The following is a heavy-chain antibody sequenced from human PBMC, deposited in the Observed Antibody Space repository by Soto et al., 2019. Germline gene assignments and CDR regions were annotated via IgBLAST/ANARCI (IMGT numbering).Heavy chain of an antibody. CDR3: ARALYVGSFYYYGMDV. J-gene: IGHJ6*02. CDR2: ISYDGSNK. Sequence: QVQLVESGGGVVQPGRSLRLSCAASGFTFNSYAMHWVRQAPGKGLECVAVISYDGSNKYYADSVKGRFTISRDNSKNTLYMQVNSLRAEDTAVYDCARALYVGSFYYYGMDVWGQGTTVTVSS. V-gene: IGHV3-30-3*01. CDR1: GFTFNSYA. D-gene: IGHD2-8*01.